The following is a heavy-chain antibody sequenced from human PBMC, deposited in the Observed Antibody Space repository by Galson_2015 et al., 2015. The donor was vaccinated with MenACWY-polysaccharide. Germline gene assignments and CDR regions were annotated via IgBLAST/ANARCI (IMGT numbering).Heavy chain of an antibody. J-gene: IGHJ4*02. CDR3: AKASQWGAAAVGSFDH. CDR2: ISGSGTNI. D-gene: IGHD6-13*01. CDR1: GFSITSYA. V-gene: IGHV3-23*01. Sequence: SLRLSCAVSGFSITSYAVNWVRQAPGKGLEWVAVISGSGTNIQYADSVKGRFTISRDTSKSTLYLQMNSLRVEDTAKYYCAKASQWGAAAVGSFDHWGQGTLVTVSS.